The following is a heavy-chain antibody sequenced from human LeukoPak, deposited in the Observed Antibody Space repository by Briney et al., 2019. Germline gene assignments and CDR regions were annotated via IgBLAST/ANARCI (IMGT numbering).Heavy chain of an antibody. V-gene: IGHV4-34*01. J-gene: IGHJ4*02. CDR1: GGSFSGYY. CDR2: INHSGST. CDR3: AKVPYGSGTRGGFDY. D-gene: IGHD3-10*01. Sequence: SETLSLTCAVYGGSFSGYYWSWIRQPPGKGLEWIGEINHSGSTNYNPSLKSRVTISVDTSKNQFSLKLSSVTAADTAVYYCAKVPYGSGTRGGFDYWGQGTLVTVSS.